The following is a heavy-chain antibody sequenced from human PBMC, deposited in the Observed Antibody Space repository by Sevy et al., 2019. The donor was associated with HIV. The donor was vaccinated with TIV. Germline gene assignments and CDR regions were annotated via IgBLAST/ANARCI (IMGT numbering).Heavy chain of an antibody. D-gene: IGHD2-15*01. CDR2: INHSGGT. CDR3: ARHCTGSSCSHAFDI. Sequence: SETLSLTCAVYGGSFSGYYWSWIRQPPGKGLEWIGEINHSGGTNYNPSPKSRVTISGDTSKNQFSLNLNSVTAADTAVYYCARHCTGSSCSHAFDIWGQGTMVTVSS. J-gene: IGHJ3*02. CDR1: GGSFSGYY. V-gene: IGHV4-34*01.